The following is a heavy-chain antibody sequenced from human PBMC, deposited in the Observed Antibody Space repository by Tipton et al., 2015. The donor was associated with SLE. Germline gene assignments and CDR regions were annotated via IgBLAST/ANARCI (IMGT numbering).Heavy chain of an antibody. D-gene: IGHD1-26*01. Sequence: TLSLTSSVSGASLTSGSYPWNWIRQPAGKALQWLGHIDSSGNTYYNPSLRSRVSISVDVSRNQFSLTLNSVTAADTATYSCARETGTYYSTWFDSWGQGTLVTVSS. J-gene: IGHJ5*01. V-gene: IGHV4-61*09. CDR2: IDSSGNT. CDR1: GASLTSGSYP. CDR3: ARETGTYYSTWFDS.